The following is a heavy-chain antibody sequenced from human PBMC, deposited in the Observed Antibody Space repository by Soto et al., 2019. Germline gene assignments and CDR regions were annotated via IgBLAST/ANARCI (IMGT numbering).Heavy chain of an antibody. CDR1: GFTFGDSY. D-gene: IGHD2-15*01. CDR2: ISPGSRYP. V-gene: IGHV3-11*06. Sequence: GGSLRLSCAGSGFTFGDSYMSLIRQAPGKGLEWLSYISPGSRYPAYADSVKGRFTISRDNAKRSLYLQMMSLTAEDTAIYYCVRGGGGGLFDPWGQGTMVTVSS. CDR3: VRGGGGGLFDP. J-gene: IGHJ5*02.